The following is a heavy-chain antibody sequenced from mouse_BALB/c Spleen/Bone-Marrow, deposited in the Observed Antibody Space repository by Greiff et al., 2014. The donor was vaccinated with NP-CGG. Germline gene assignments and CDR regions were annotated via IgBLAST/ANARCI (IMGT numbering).Heavy chain of an antibody. Sequence: VQLQQSGAELVKPGASVKLSCTASGFNIKDTYMHWVKQRPEQGLEWIGRIGPANGNTKYDPKFQGKATITADTSSNTAYLQLSSLTSEDTAVYYCAFYYYGSSPFAYWGQGTLVTVSA. CDR1: GFNIKDTY. V-gene: IGHV14-3*02. D-gene: IGHD1-1*01. J-gene: IGHJ3*01. CDR2: IGPANGNT. CDR3: AFYYYGSSPFAY.